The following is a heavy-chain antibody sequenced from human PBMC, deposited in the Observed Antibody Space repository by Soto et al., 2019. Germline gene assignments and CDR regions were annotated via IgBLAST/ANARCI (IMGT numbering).Heavy chain of an antibody. V-gene: IGHV1-18*01. D-gene: IGHD6-19*01. CDR3: ARDRGVAPPVAGNTHYYYYMDV. Sequence: QDQLVQSGAEVKKPGASVTVSCKASGYSFTNYGITWVRQAPGQGLEWLGRISAFNGNTHYAQKVQGRVTMTTDASTSTAYMELRSLRSDDTAVYYCARDRGVAPPVAGNTHYYYYMDVWGKGTTVTVSS. CDR1: GYSFTNYG. CDR2: ISAFNGNT. J-gene: IGHJ6*03.